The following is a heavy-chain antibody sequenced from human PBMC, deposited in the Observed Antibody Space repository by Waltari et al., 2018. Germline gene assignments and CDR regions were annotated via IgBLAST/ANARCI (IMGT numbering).Heavy chain of an antibody. J-gene: IGHJ4*02. CDR3: AKDPEGDYDFWSGYSEHDY. Sequence: QVQLQESGPGLVKPSETLSLTCTVSGGSISSYYWSWIRQPAGKGLEWIGRIYTSGSTNYNPSLKSRVTMSVDTSKNQFSLKLSSVTAADTAVYYCAKDPEGDYDFWSGYSEHDYWGQGTLVTVSS. D-gene: IGHD3-3*01. V-gene: IGHV4-4*07. CDR2: IYTSGST. CDR1: GGSISSYY.